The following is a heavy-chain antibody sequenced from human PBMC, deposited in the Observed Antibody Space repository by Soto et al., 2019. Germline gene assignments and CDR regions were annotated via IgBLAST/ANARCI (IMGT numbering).Heavy chain of an antibody. CDR3: ARGSQDSYPGSRIFDF. D-gene: IGHD3-10*01. CDR2: MTDTGGDS. Sequence: PGGSLRLYCVASVFTFGSRAMSWVLQAPGEGLEWVSTMTDTGGDSKSADYVRGRFAISRDNSRNTIYLQMSSRRAEDSAVYYCARGSQDSYPGSRIFDFWGRGTLVTV. J-gene: IGHJ4*01. V-gene: IGHV3-23*01. CDR1: VFTFGSRA.